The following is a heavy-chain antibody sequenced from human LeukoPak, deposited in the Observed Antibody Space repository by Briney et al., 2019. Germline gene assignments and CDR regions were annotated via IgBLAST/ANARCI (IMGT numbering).Heavy chain of an antibody. CDR3: TRDSKGSGTYSTDQ. CDR2: MNQDGSRK. Sequence: GGSLRLSCVASGFTFSSSWMSWVRQGPGKGPEWVANMNQDGSRKYYVDSVKGRFTIARYNAKNSLILQMNGLRDEDTAVYYCTRDSKGSGTYSTDQWGQGTLVTVSS. J-gene: IGHJ4*02. V-gene: IGHV3-7*01. D-gene: IGHD3-10*01. CDR1: GFTFSSSW.